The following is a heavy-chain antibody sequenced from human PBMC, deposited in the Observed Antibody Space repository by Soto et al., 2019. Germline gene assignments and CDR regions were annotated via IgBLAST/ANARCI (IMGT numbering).Heavy chain of an antibody. Sequence: PAGSLRLSCAASGFTFSSYAMHWVRQAPGKGLEWVAVISYDGSNKYYADSVKGRFTISRDNSKNTPYLQMNSLRAEDTAVYYCARPGPALGDGYNLWGQGTLVTVSS. J-gene: IGHJ4*02. CDR1: GFTFSSYA. CDR3: ARPGPALGDGYNL. CDR2: ISYDGSNK. V-gene: IGHV3-30*03. D-gene: IGHD5-12*01.